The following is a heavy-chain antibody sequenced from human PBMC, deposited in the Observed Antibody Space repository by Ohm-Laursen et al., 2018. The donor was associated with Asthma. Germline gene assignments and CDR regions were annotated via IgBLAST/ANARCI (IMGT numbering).Heavy chain of an antibody. J-gene: IGHJ4*02. CDR2: INAGNGNT. CDR1: GYTFTTYA. V-gene: IGHV1-3*01. Sequence: GASVKVSCKASGYTFTTYAIHWVRQAPGQRLEWMGWINAGNGNTKYSQKFQGRVTITRDTSASTAYMELSSLRSEDTAVYYCARDNDYIWGSYRPLGYFDYWGQGTLVTVSS. CDR3: ARDNDYIWGSYRPLGYFDY. D-gene: IGHD3-16*02.